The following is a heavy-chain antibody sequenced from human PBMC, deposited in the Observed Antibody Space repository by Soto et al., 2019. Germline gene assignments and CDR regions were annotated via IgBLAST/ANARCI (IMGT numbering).Heavy chain of an antibody. V-gene: IGHV3-23*01. CDR2: ISGSGGST. CDR3: ARGGSSTLRGDY. CDR1: GFTFSSYA. J-gene: IGHJ4*02. Sequence: EVQLLESGGGLVQPGGSLRLSCAASGFTFSSYAMSWVRQAPGKGLEWVSAISGSGGSTYYADSVKGRFTSSRDNSKNTLYLQMNSLRAEDTAVYYCARGGSSTLRGDYWGQGTLVTVSS. D-gene: IGHD3-16*01.